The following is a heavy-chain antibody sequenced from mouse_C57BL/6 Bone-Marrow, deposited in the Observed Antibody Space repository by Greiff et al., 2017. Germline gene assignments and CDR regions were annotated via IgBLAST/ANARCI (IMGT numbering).Heavy chain of an antibody. V-gene: IGHV1-81*01. Sequence: VQLQQSGAELARPGASVKLSCKASGYTFTSYGISWVKQRTGQGLEWIGEIYPRSGNTYYNEKFKGKATLTADKSSSTAYMELRSLTSEDSAVYFCARFGATTMVTTWPWFAYWGQGTLVTVSA. D-gene: IGHD2-2*01. CDR3: ARFGATTMVTTWPWFAY. J-gene: IGHJ3*01. CDR1: GYTFTSYG. CDR2: IYPRSGNT.